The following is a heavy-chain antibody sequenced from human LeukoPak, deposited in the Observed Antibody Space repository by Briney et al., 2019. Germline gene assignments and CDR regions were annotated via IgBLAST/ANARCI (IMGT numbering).Heavy chain of an antibody. CDR1: GGSISSGGYY. J-gene: IGHJ4*02. CDR3: ARTDRSSGFDY. Sequence: SGTLSLTCTVSGGSISSGGYYWSWIRQHPGKGLEWIGYIYDSGSTYYNPSLKSRVTISVDTSKNQFSLKLSSVTAADTAVYYCARTDRSSGFDYWGQETLVTVSS. CDR2: IYDSGST. V-gene: IGHV4-31*03.